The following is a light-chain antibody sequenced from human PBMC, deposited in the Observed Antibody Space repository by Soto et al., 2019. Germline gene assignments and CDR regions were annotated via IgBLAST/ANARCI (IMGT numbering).Light chain of an antibody. CDR3: LLHNIYPFT. Sequence: IKMYLSLSTLSATVEDRVTITCRASQSISSWLAWYQQKPGKAPKLLIYKASSLESGVPSRFSGSGSGTEFTLTISSLQPEDFTTYYCLLHNIYPFTFGGG. J-gene: IGKJ4*01. CDR2: KAS. CDR1: QSISSW. V-gene: IGKV1-5*03.